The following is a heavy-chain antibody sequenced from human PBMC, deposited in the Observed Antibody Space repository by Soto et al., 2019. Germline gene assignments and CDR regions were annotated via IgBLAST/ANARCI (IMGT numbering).Heavy chain of an antibody. Sequence: SAEVSCEACRESFEIYYMDWVQQNTEQGLEWMGWINAGNGNTTYSQKFQGRVTITRDTSASTAYMELSSLRSEDTAVYYCARDFVENEVERGYSTVDAFDILGQGTMVTVSS. CDR1: RESFEIYY. J-gene: IGHJ3*02. V-gene: IGHV1-3*01. CDR2: INAGNGNT. D-gene: IGHD6-13*01. CDR3: ARDFVENEVERGYSTVDAFDI.